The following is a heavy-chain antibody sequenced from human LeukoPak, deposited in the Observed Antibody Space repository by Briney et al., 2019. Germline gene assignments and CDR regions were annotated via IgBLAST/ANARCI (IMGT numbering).Heavy chain of an antibody. J-gene: IGHJ4*02. CDR3: ARIRYCSGGGCYRFRTHFDY. CDR1: GGSISSGDYY. CDR2: IYYSGST. Sequence: SQTLSLTCTVSGGSISSGDYYWSWIRQPPGKGLEWIGYIYYSGSTYYNPSLKSRVTISVDTSKNQFSLKLSSVTAADTAVYYCARIRYCSGGGCYRFRTHFDYWGQETLVTVSS. V-gene: IGHV4-30-4*01. D-gene: IGHD2-15*01.